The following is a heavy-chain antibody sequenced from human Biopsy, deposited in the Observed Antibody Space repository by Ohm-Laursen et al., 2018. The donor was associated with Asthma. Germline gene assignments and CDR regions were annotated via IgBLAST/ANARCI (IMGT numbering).Heavy chain of an antibody. D-gene: IGHD2-2*01. CDR2: ISWNSVTV. Sequence: LSLTCAASGFAFDDSAMHWVRQAPGRGLEWAAGISWNSVTVDYAASVKGRFTISRDNAKNSLDLEMNSLRSEDTALYYCAKDTLSSSWKWFDPWGQGTMVNVST. CDR1: GFAFDDSA. V-gene: IGHV3-9*01. J-gene: IGHJ5*02. CDR3: AKDTLSSSWKWFDP.